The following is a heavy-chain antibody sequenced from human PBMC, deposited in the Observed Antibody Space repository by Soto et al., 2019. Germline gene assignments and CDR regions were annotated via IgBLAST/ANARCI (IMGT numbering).Heavy chain of an antibody. CDR1: GYTFTSYY. V-gene: IGHV1-46*04. Sequence: QVPLVQSGAEVKKPGASVKVSCKASGYTFTSYYMHWVRQAPGQGLEWMGIINPSGGSTSYAQKVQGRVTMTRDTSTRTVYMELSSLRSEDTAVYYGASDRTITQGGMDVWGQGTTVTVAS. CDR2: INPSGGST. D-gene: IGHD3-10*01. J-gene: IGHJ6*02. CDR3: ASDRTITQGGMDV.